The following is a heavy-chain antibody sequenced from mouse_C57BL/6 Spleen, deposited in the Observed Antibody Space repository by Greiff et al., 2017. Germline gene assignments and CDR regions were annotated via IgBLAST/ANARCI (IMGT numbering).Heavy chain of an antibody. Sequence: VQLQQSGPVLVKPGASVKMSCKASGYTFTDYYMNWVKQSHGKSLEWIGVINPYNGGTSYNQKFKGKATLTVDKSSSTAYMELNSLTSEDSAVYYCARGDYGSSSLYAMDYWGQGTSVTVSS. CDR1: GYTFTDYY. CDR3: ARGDYGSSSLYAMDY. J-gene: IGHJ4*01. V-gene: IGHV1-19*01. CDR2: INPYNGGT. D-gene: IGHD1-1*01.